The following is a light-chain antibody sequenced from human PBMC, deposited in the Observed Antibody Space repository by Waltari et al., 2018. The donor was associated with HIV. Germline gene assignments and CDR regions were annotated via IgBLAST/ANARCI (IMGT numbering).Light chain of an antibody. Sequence: EIVLTQSPGTLSLSPGERATLSCRASQSVSSSYLAWYQQTPGQAPRLLIYDASSRPTGIPDRFSGSGSGTDFTLTISRLEPEDFAVYYCQQYGSSPVTFGQGTKVEIK. CDR1: QSVSSSY. V-gene: IGKV3-20*01. CDR3: QQYGSSPVT. CDR2: DAS. J-gene: IGKJ1*01.